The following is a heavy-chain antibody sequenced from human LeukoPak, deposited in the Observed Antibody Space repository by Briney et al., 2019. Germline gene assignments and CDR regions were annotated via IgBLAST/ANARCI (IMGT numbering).Heavy chain of an antibody. Sequence: PSETLSLTCTVSGDSISNYYWSWIRQPAGKGLESIGRIYTSGSTNYNPSLKSRVTMSVDTSKNQFSLKLSSVTAADTAVYYCVRDGARQLWGQGTLVTVSS. CDR3: VRDGARQL. D-gene: IGHD1-1*01. CDR2: IYTSGST. CDR1: GDSISNYY. V-gene: IGHV4-4*07. J-gene: IGHJ4*02.